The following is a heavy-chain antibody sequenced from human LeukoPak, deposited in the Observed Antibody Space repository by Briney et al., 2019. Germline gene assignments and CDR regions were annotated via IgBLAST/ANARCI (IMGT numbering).Heavy chain of an antibody. V-gene: IGHV1-18*01. J-gene: IGHJ4*02. CDR1: GYTFTSYG. Sequence: ASVKVSCKASGYTFTSYGISWVRQAPGQGLEWMGWISAYNGNTNNAQKLQGRVTMTTATSTSTAYMELRSLRSDDTAVYYCAILITVDSSGYLIDSWGQGTLVTVSS. CDR3: AILITVDSSGYLIDS. D-gene: IGHD3-22*01. CDR2: ISAYNGNT.